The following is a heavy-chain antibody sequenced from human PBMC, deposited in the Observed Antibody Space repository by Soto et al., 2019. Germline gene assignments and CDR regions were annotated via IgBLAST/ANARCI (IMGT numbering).Heavy chain of an antibody. Sequence: ASVKVSCKASGFTFSNYGLNWVRQAPGQGLEWMGWVSANNGHTNYAQNLQGRVSMATDTSTSTAYMALRGLTFDDTAVYYCARDIESVTAKQFLDDYAMDVWGQGTTVTVSS. J-gene: IGHJ6*02. CDR3: ARDIESVTAKQFLDDYAMDV. CDR2: VSANNGHT. CDR1: GFTFSNYG. V-gene: IGHV1-18*01. D-gene: IGHD2-21*01.